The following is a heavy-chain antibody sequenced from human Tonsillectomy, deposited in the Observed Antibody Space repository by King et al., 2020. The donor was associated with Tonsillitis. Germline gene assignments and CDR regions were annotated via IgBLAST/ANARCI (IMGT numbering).Heavy chain of an antibody. D-gene: IGHD4-17*01. CDR1: GFTFSSYG. J-gene: IGHJ4*02. V-gene: IGHV3-30*18. CDR2: ISYDGSNK. Sequence: VQLVESGGGVVQPGRSLRLSCAASGFTFSSYGMHWVRQAPGKGLEWVAVISYDGSNKYYADSVKGRFTISRDNSKNTLYLQMNSLRAEDTAVYYCAKDFFWLRSTVTTPFDYWGQGTLVTVSS. CDR3: AKDFFWLRSTVTTPFDY.